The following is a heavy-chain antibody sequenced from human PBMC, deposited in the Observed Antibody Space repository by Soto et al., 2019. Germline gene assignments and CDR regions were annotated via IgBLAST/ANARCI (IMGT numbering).Heavy chain of an antibody. V-gene: IGHV3-23*01. D-gene: IGHD3-16*01. CDR2: ISGSGGST. CDR3: ARAISLGGAFDI. Sequence: GGSLRLSCAASGFTFSSYAMSWVRQAPGKGLEWVSAISGSGGSTYYADSVKGRFTISRDNSKNTLYLQMNSLRAEDTAVYYCARAISLGGAFDIWGQGTMVTVSS. CDR1: GFTFSSYA. J-gene: IGHJ3*02.